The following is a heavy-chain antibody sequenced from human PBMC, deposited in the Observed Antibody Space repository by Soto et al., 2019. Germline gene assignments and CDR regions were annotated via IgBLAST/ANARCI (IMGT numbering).Heavy chain of an antibody. CDR3: ARLGKYYQSLDP. CDR2: INAGNGNT. CDR1: GYTFTSYA. D-gene: IGHD2-2*01. Sequence: ASVKVSCKASGYTFTSYAMHWVRQAPGQRLEWMGWINAGNGNTKYSQKFQGRVIITRDTSASTAYMELSSLRSEDTAVYYCARLGKYYQSLDPWGPGTLVTVSS. V-gene: IGHV1-3*01. J-gene: IGHJ5*02.